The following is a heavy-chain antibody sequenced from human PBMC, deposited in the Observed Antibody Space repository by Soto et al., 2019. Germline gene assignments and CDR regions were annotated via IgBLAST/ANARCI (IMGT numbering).Heavy chain of an antibody. CDR3: ARDLGGSYGPFDY. CDR2: IWDDGSNK. CDR1: GFTFNTYG. J-gene: IGHJ4*02. Sequence: ESGGGVVQPGRSLRLSCAASGFTFNTYGMDWVRQAPGKGLEWVAVIWDDGSNKYYADSVKGRFTISRDNSKNTLYLQMNSLRAEDTAVYYCARDLGGSYGPFDYWGQGTLVTVSS. V-gene: IGHV3-33*01. D-gene: IGHD5-18*01.